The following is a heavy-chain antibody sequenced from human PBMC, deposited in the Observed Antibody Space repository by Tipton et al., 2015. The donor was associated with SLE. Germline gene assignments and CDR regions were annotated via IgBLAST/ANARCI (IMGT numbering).Heavy chain of an antibody. D-gene: IGHD1-26*01. Sequence: TLSLTCTVSGGSISSHYWSWIRQPPGKGLEWIGYIYYSGSTNYNPSLKSRVTISVDTSKNQFSLKLSSVTAADTAVYYCVRRPRPPWELDAFDIWGQGTMVTVSS. J-gene: IGHJ3*02. CDR2: IYYSGST. V-gene: IGHV4-59*11. CDR1: GGSISSHY. CDR3: VRRPRPPWELDAFDI.